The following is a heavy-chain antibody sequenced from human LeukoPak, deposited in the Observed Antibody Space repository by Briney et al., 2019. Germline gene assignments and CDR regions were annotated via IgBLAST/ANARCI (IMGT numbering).Heavy chain of an antibody. V-gene: IGHV3-7*01. CDR2: IKQDGGQN. CDR1: GFTFSSYW. D-gene: IGHD4-17*01. J-gene: IGHJ4*02. Sequence: GGSLRLSCVASGFTFSSYWMSWVRQAPGKGLEWVASIKQDGGQNHYLDSVKGRFTISRDNAKSSLFLQLNSLSAEDTAMYYCATYGDYDTAPDYWGQGTLVTVSS. CDR3: ATYGDYDTAPDY.